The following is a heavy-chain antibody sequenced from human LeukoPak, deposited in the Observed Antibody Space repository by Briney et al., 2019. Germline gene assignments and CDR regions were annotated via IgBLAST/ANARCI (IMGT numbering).Heavy chain of an antibody. J-gene: IGHJ4*02. CDR1: GGSISTYY. V-gene: IGHV4-59*01. Sequence: SETPSLTCTVSGGSISTYYWNWIRQPPGKGLEWIGYISYSGSTNYNPSLKSRVTISVDTSKKQFSLKLRSATAADTAVYYCARGDDYKSTLFDYWGQGTLVTVSS. D-gene: IGHD5-12*01. CDR2: ISYSGST. CDR3: ARGDDYKSTLFDY.